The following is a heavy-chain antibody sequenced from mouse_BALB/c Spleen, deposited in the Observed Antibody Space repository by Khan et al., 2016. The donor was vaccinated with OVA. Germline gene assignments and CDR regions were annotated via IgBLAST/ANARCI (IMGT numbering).Heavy chain of an antibody. Sequence: VQLQQSGAELARPGASVKMSCKASGYTFTSYTIHWIKLRPGQGLEWIGFINPSNGYTNYNQKFKDKATLTADKSSTTVYMQLSSLTSDDSAVYNGGRDGAYHRNDGWFAYWGQGTLVTVSA. CDR1: GYTFTSYT. J-gene: IGHJ3*01. CDR2: INPSNGYT. CDR3: GRDGAYHRNDGWFAY. D-gene: IGHD2-14*01. V-gene: IGHV1-4*01.